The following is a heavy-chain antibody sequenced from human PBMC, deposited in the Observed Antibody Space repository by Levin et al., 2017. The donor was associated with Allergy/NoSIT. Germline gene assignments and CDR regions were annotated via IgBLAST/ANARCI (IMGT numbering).Heavy chain of an antibody. V-gene: IGHV4-30-4*01. CDR3: ARSGDIVVVPAAMGYAFDI. Sequence: LRLSCTVSGGSISSGDYYWSWIRQPPGKGLEWIGYIYYSGSTYYNPSLKSRVTISIDTSKNQFSLKLSSVTAADTAVYYCARSGDIVVVPAAMGYAFDIWGQGTMVTVSS. CDR1: GGSISSGDYY. J-gene: IGHJ3*02. D-gene: IGHD2-2*01. CDR2: IYYSGST.